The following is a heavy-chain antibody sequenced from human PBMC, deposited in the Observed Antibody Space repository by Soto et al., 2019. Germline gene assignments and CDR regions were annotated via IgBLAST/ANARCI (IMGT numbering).Heavy chain of an antibody. CDR2: ISAYNGNT. Sequence: ASVKVSCKASGYTLTSYGISWVRQAPGQGLEWMGWISAYNGNTNYAQKLQGRVTMTTDTSTSTAYMELRSLRSDDTAVYYCARANTYYYDSSGYYNWFDPWGQGTQVTVSS. CDR1: GYTLTSYG. CDR3: ARANTYYYDSSGYYNWFDP. D-gene: IGHD3-22*01. J-gene: IGHJ5*02. V-gene: IGHV1-18*04.